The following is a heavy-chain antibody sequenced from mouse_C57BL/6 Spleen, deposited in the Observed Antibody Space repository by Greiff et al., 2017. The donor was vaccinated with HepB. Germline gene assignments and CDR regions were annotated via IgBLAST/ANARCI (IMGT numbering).Heavy chain of an antibody. CDR3: ARGGYYDYDGGVFDY. CDR1: GYTFTSYW. CDR2: IDPSDSET. Sequence: VQLQQPGAELVRPGSSVKLSCKASGYTFTSYWMHWVKQRPIQGLEWIGNIDPSDSETRYNQKFKDKATLTVDKSSSTAYMQLSSLTSEDSAVYYCARGGYYDYDGGVFDYWGQGTTLTVSS. V-gene: IGHV1-52*01. D-gene: IGHD2-4*01. J-gene: IGHJ2*01.